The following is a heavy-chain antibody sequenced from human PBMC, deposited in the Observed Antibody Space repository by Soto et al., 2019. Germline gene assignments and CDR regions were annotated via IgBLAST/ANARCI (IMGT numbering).Heavy chain of an antibody. CDR1: GFTFSSYW. J-gene: IGHJ4*02. CDR2: IKQDGSEK. Sequence: GGSLRLSCAASGFTFSSYWMSWVRQAPGKGLEWVANIKQDGSEKYDVDSVKGRFTISRDNAKNSLYLQMNSLRAEDTAVYYCARGLDRNHGVYYFDYWGQGTLVTVSS. D-gene: IGHD1-1*01. CDR3: ARGLDRNHGVYYFDY. V-gene: IGHV3-7*01.